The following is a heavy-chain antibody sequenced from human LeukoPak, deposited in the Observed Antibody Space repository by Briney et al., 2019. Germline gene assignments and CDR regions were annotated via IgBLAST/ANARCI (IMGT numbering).Heavy chain of an antibody. CDR1: GGSISSYY. CDR2: IYYSGST. Sequence: SQTLSLTCTVSGGSISSYYWSWIRQPPGKGLEWIGYIYYSGSTYHNPSLKSRVTISVDTSKNQFSLKLNSVTAADTAVYYCARVNTSLFDPWGQGTLVTVSS. J-gene: IGHJ5*02. D-gene: IGHD3-16*01. V-gene: IGHV4-59*12. CDR3: ARVNTSLFDP.